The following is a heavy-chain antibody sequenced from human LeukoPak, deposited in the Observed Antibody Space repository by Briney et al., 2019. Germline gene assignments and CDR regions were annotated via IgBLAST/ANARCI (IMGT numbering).Heavy chain of an antibody. J-gene: IGHJ4*02. Sequence: PGGSLRLSCAASGFTFSSYSMNWVRQALEKGLEWVSSISSSSSYIYYADSVKGRFTISRDNAKNSLYLQMNSLRADDTAVYYCARDSSIDYWGQGTLVTVSS. V-gene: IGHV3-21*01. CDR3: ARDSSIDY. CDR1: GFTFSSYS. CDR2: ISSSSSYI.